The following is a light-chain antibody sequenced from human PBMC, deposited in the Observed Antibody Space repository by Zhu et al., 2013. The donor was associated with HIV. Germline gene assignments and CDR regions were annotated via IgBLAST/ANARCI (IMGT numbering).Light chain of an antibody. J-gene: IGKJ2*04. Sequence: DIQMTQSPSSLSASVGDRVTITCQASQSISSYLNWYQQKPGKAPKVLIYAASSLQSGVPSRFSGSGSGTDFTLTISSLQPEDFATYYCQQSYSTPRSFGQGTKLEIK. CDR1: QSISSY. CDR3: QQSYSTPRS. CDR2: AAS. V-gene: IGKV1-39*01.